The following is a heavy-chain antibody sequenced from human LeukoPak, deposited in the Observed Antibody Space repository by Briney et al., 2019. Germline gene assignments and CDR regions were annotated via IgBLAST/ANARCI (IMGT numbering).Heavy chain of an antibody. CDR2: MNPNSGNT. CDR1: GYTFTSYD. J-gene: IGHJ4*02. CDR3: ARGGSGWYYDFWSGYYDQVDY. V-gene: IGHV1-8*01. D-gene: IGHD3-3*01. Sequence: ASVKDSCKASGYTFTSYDINWVQQATGQGLEWMGWMNPNSGNTGYAQKFQGRVTMTRNTSISTAYMELSSLRSEDTAVYYCARGGSGWYYDFWSGYYDQVDYWGQGTLVTVSS.